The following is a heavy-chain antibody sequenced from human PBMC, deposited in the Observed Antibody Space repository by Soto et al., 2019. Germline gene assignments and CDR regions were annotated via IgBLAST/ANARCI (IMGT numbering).Heavy chain of an antibody. Sequence: ASVKVSCKGSGGTFSSYTISWVRQAPGQGLEWMGRIIPILGIANYAQKFQGRVTITADKSTSTAYMELSSLRSEDTAVYYCARGYCSGGSCYSGGSYFDYWGQGTLVTVSS. CDR3: ARGYCSGGSCYSGGSYFDY. CDR1: GGTFSSYT. J-gene: IGHJ4*02. CDR2: IIPILGIA. D-gene: IGHD2-15*01. V-gene: IGHV1-69*02.